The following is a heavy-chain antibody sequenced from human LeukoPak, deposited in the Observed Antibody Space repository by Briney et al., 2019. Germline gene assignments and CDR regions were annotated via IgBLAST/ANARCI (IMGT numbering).Heavy chain of an antibody. CDR1: GFTFSSYA. V-gene: IGHV3-23*01. Sequence: PGGSLRLSCAASGFTFSSYAMTWVRQAPGKGLEWVSGISGSGGSTYYADSVKGRFTISRDNAKNSLYLQMNSLRAEDTAVYYCAREGAVAGSYYYYGMDVWGQGTTVTVSS. CDR3: AREGAVAGSYYYYGMDV. J-gene: IGHJ6*02. D-gene: IGHD6-19*01. CDR2: ISGSGGST.